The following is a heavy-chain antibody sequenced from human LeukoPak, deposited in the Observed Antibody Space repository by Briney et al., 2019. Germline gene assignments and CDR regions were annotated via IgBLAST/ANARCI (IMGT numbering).Heavy chain of an antibody. D-gene: IGHD5-24*01. CDR3: AKDIQLSA. V-gene: IGHV3-23*01. J-gene: IGHJ3*01. CDR1: GFNFNDDA. Sequence: GGSLRLSCAASGFNFNDDAMTWVRQAPGKGLEWVSLIASSGRNTYYTDSVRGRFTISRDNSKKMLSLQMNSLRVEDTAIYYCAKDIQLSAWGLGTMVTVSS. CDR2: IASSGRNT.